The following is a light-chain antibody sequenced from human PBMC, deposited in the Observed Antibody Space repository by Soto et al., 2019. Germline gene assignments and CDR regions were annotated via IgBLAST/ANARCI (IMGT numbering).Light chain of an antibody. V-gene: IGKV2-28*01. Sequence: DIVMTQSPLSLPVTPGEPASISCRSSQSLLHSNGYNYLDWYLQKPGQSPQLLIYLGSNRASGVPYRFSGSGSGTDFTLKISRVEAEDVGVYYCMQDLPPYTFGQGTKLEIK. CDR1: QSLLHSNGYNY. CDR3: MQDLPPYT. CDR2: LGS. J-gene: IGKJ2*01.